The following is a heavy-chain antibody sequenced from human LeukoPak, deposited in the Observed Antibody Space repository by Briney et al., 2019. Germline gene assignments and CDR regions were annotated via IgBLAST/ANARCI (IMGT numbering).Heavy chain of an antibody. CDR2: ISGSGDST. J-gene: IGHJ5*02. Sequence: GGSLKLSCGASGFTFKSYAMSWVRQAPGRGLEWVSGISGSGDSTYYADSVKGRFTISRDNSKNTLYLQMNSLRAEDTALYYCAKGHLAVASWGQGSLVTVSS. CDR3: AKGHLAVAS. V-gene: IGHV3-23*01. D-gene: IGHD6-19*01. CDR1: GFTFKSYA.